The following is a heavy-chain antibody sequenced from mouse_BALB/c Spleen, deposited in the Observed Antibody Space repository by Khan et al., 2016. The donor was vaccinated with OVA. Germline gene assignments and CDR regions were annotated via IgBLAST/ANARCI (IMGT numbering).Heavy chain of an antibody. CDR3: VNHGSSSAWFTY. D-gene: IGHD1-1*01. CDR2: INPATDYT. J-gene: IGHJ3*01. Sequence: VQLQESGAELAKPGASVKMSCKASGYIFTSYWMHWVKQRPGQGLEWIGYINPATDYTEYNQKFKNKATLTADKSSSTAYMQLSSLTSEDSAVYYCVNHGSSSAWFTYWGQGTPVTVSA. V-gene: IGHV1-7*01. CDR1: GYIFTSYW.